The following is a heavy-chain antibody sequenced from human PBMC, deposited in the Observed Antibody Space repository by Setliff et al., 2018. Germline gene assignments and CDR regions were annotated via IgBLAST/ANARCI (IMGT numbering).Heavy chain of an antibody. CDR2: IHSSGIT. CDR1: DVSISGYY. Sequence: LSLTCTVSDVSISGYYWSWIRQPPGKGLEWIGYIHSSGITNSNPSLKSRVTMSLDTSRNQFSLKLSSVTAADTAVYYCAKIKAGGGSFDIWGQGTMVTVS. CDR3: AKIKAGGGSFDI. J-gene: IGHJ3*02. V-gene: IGHV4-4*08. D-gene: IGHD3-16*01.